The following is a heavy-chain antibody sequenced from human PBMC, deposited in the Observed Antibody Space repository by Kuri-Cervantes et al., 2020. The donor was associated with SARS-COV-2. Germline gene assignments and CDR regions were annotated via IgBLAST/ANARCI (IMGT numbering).Heavy chain of an antibody. J-gene: IGHJ3*02. CDR3: ARVVPAQGGSGSFDI. Sequence: SQTLSLTCAVYGGSFSGYYWSRIRQPPGKGLEWCGEIKNSGSTNYNPSLKSRVTISVDTSKNQFSLKLSYVTAADTAVYYCARVVPAQGGSGSFDIWGQGTMVTVSS. CDR1: GGSFSGYY. D-gene: IGHD2-2*01. CDR2: IKNSGST. V-gene: IGHV4-34*01.